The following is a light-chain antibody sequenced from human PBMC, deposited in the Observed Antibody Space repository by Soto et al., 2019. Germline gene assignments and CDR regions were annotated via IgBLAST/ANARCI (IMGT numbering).Light chain of an antibody. CDR3: QQYNNWLRT. Sequence: EIVVTQSPATLSVSPEERATLSCRASQSVSSNLAWYQQKPGQAPRLLIYGASTRATGIPARFSRSGSGTEFTLTISSLRSEDFAVYYCQQYNNWLRTFGQGTKVEIK. V-gene: IGKV3-15*01. CDR1: QSVSSN. J-gene: IGKJ1*01. CDR2: GAS.